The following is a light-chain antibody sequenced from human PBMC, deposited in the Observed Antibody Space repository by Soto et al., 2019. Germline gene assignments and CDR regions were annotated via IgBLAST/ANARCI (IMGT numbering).Light chain of an antibody. V-gene: IGKV3-15*01. J-gene: IGKJ2*01. CDR1: QSVASN. CDR2: AAS. Sequence: IVMTQSPVTLSVSPGEGAALSCRASQSVASNLAWYQQRPGQAPRLLIYAASTRVTGIPARFSGSGSGTEFTLTSSGLQTEDFAIYYCQQYDTLPLYTFGQGTKLEMK. CDR3: QQYDTLPLYT.